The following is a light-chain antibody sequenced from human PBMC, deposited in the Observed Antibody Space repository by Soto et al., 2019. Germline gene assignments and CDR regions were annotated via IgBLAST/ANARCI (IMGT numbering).Light chain of an antibody. CDR3: SSYTSSTTVI. J-gene: IGLJ2*01. Sequence: QSALTQPASVSGSPGQSITISCTGTSSDVGGYNYVSWYQQHPGKAPKLMIYDVSNRPSGVSNRFSGSKSGNTASLIISGLQAEDEADYYCSSYTSSTTVIFGGGTKVTVL. CDR1: SSDVGGYNY. CDR2: DVS. V-gene: IGLV2-14*01.